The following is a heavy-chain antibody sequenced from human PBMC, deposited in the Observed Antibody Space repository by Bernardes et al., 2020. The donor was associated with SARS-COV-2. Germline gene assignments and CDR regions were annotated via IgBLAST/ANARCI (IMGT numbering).Heavy chain of an antibody. CDR1: CGSISSYY. CDR3: ARVALPLGYGMDV. J-gene: IGHJ6*02. Sequence: LSLTFTVSCGSISSYYWSWILPPPGKGLEWIGYIYYSGSTNYNPSLKSRVTISVDTSKNQFSLKLSSVTAADTAVYYCARVALPLGYGMDVCGQGTTVTVSS. CDR2: IYYSGST. V-gene: IGHV4-59*01.